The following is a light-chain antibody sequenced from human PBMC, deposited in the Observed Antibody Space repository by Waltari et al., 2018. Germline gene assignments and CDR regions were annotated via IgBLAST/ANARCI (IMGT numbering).Light chain of an antibody. CDR2: DVS. CDR3: NSYTSSSILEVV. V-gene: IGLV2-14*03. J-gene: IGLJ2*01. Sequence: QSALTQPASVSGSPGQSITISCTGTSSDVGGYKYVSWYQQHPGKAPKLMIYDVSNRPSGVSNRCSGSKSGNTASLTISGLQAEDEADYYCNSYTSSSILEVVFGGGTKLTVL. CDR1: SSDVGGYKY.